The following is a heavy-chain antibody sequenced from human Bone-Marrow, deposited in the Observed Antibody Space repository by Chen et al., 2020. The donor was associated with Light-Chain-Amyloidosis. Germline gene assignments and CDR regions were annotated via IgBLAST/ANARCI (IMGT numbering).Heavy chain of an antibody. CDR2: IRRKSYGGTT. CDR3: TSGAAADKYYYGLDV. D-gene: IGHD6-13*01. Sequence: EVQLLAFSGSFVQPGLSPSLSCTVSGVTVGYYAVSWLRQAPGKGLEWVGFIRRKSYGGTTESAASVKGRFTISRDESISTAYLQMNSLRTDDTAVYSCTSGAAADKYYYGLDVWGQGTTVTVSS. V-gene: IGHV3-49*03. CDR1: GVTVGYYA. J-gene: IGHJ6*02.